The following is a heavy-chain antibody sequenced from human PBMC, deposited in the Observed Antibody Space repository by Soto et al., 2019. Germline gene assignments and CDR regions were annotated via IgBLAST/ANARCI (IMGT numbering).Heavy chain of an antibody. Sequence: PSETLSLTCTVSGDYISSYYWSWIRQPPGKGLEWIAYIYYSGNTNYNPSLKSRVTISVDTSRTQFSLNLSSVTAADTAVYYCASQASPYYYYGMDVWGQGTTVTVSS. CDR3: ASQASPYYYYGMDV. J-gene: IGHJ6*02. CDR1: GDYISSYY. CDR2: IYYSGNT. V-gene: IGHV4-59*01.